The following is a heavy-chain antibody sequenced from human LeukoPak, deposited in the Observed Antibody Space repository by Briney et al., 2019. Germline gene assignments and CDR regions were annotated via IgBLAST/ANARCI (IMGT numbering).Heavy chain of an antibody. Sequence: GGSLRLSCAASGFTFSSYWMSWVRQAPGKGLEWVANIKQDGSEKYYVDSVKGRFTISGDNAKNSLYLQMNSLRAEDTAVYYCARDGGQRITMIVVVTPFDYWGQGTLVTVSS. D-gene: IGHD3-22*01. V-gene: IGHV3-7*01. CDR3: ARDGGQRITMIVVVTPFDY. CDR2: IKQDGSEK. CDR1: GFTFSSYW. J-gene: IGHJ4*02.